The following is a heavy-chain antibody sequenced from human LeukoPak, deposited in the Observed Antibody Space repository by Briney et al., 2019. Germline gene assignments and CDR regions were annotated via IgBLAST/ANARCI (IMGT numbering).Heavy chain of an antibody. J-gene: IGHJ4*02. V-gene: IGHV3-30-3*01. CDR2: ISYDGSNK. CDR3: ARGTLWYYYDSSGYFFFDY. D-gene: IGHD3-22*01. CDR1: GFTFSSYA. Sequence: PGRSLRLSCAASGFTFSSYAMHWVRQAPGKGLEWVAVISYDGSNKYYADSVKGRFTISRDNSKNTLYLQMNSLRAEDTAVYYCARGTLWYYYDSSGYFFFDYWGQGTLVTVSS.